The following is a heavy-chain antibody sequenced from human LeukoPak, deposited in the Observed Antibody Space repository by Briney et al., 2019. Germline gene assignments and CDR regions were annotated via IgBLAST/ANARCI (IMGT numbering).Heavy chain of an antibody. CDR2: MKPNNGGT. Sequence: GASVKVSCKASGYTFTGYYMHWVRQAPGQGLEWMGWMKPNNGGTNYAQKFQGRVTMTRDTSISTAYMELSRLRSDDTAVYYCARARGDIVVVPAANWFDPWGQGTLVTVSS. D-gene: IGHD2-2*01. V-gene: IGHV1-2*02. CDR3: ARARGDIVVVPAANWFDP. J-gene: IGHJ5*02. CDR1: GYTFTGYY.